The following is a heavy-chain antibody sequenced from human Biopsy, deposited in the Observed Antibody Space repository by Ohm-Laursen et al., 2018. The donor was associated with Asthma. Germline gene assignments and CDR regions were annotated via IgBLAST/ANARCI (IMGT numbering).Heavy chain of an antibody. V-gene: IGHV1-2*06. CDR1: GYTFIGCH. CDR2: INPNSGGT. CDR3: ARGYSGSDRIVYYYSGMEA. J-gene: IGHJ6*02. D-gene: IGHD5-12*01. Sequence: ASVKVSCKASGYTFIGCHIHWMRQAPGQGLEWMGRINPNSGGTNYAQKFQGRVTMTRDTSISTAYMEVSRLRSEDTAVYYCARGYSGSDRIVYYYSGMEAWGPGTTVTVSS.